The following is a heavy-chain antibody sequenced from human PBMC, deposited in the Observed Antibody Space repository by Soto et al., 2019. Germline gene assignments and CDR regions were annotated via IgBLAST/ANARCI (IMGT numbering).Heavy chain of an antibody. D-gene: IGHD3-10*01. J-gene: IGHJ5*02. CDR2: IYSGGST. Sequence: GGSLRLSCAASGFTVSSNYMSWVRQAPGKGLEWVSVIYSGGSTYYADSVKGRFTISRDNSKNTLYLQMNSLRAEDTAVYYCARDAYYYGSGSLSWGQGTLVTVSS. CDR1: GFTVSSNY. V-gene: IGHV3-53*01. CDR3: ARDAYYYGSGSLS.